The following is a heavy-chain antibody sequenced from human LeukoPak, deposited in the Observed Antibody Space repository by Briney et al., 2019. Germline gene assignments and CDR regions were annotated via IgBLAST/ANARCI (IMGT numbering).Heavy chain of an antibody. J-gene: IGHJ4*02. V-gene: IGHV1-46*01. CDR1: GYTFTIHY. Sequence: ASVNVSCTASGYTFTIHYVHWVRQAPGQGLEWMGITNTTGGSTSYAQKFQGRVTMTWDKSTSTIYMQLKSVRSEDTAVYYCAGAVMMHGEAIPAHWGQGTPVTVSS. D-gene: IGHD3-16*01. CDR3: AGAVMMHGEAIPAH. CDR2: TNTTGGST.